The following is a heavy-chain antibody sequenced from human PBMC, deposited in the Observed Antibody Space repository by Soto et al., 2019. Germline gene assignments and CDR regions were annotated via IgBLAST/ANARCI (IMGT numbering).Heavy chain of an antibody. D-gene: IGHD2-8*02. CDR3: ASSVLVTSTMNYFDL. J-gene: IGHJ4*02. CDR1: GYTFSNFW. CDR2: IYPGDHET. Sequence: GESLKISCQSSGYTFSNFWIGWVRQLPGKGLEWMGIIYPGDHETRYSPSFHGKVTISADKSIKTTYLQWSSLKASDTAIYFCASSVLVTSTMNYFDLWGQGTLVTVSS. V-gene: IGHV5-51*01.